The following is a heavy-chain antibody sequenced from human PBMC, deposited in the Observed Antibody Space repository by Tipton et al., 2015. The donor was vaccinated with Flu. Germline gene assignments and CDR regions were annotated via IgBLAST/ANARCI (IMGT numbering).Heavy chain of an antibody. CDR3: ARGSRDTTDAFDI. CDR2: IYFSGTP. Sequence: TLSLTCSVSGASMKKRNHYWGWIRQPPGKGLEWIGRIYFSGTPYYSTSLESRVTISEDTSKNQFSLTVIGVTAADTAMYYCARGSRDTTDAFDIWGQGTMVTASS. V-gene: IGHV4-39*07. J-gene: IGHJ3*02. CDR1: GASMKKRNHY. D-gene: IGHD3-16*02.